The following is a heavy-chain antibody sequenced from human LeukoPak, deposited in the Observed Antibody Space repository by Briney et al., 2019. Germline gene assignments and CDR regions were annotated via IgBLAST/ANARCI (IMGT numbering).Heavy chain of an antibody. Sequence: GASVKVSCKASGYTFTGYYMHWVRQAPGQGLEWMGRIIPILGIANYAQKFQGRVTITADKSTSTAYMELSSLRSEDTAVYYCARDLESSGWYWGHAFDIWGQGTMVTVSS. CDR2: IIPILGIA. V-gene: IGHV1-69*04. CDR1: GYTFTGYY. J-gene: IGHJ3*02. CDR3: ARDLESSGWYWGHAFDI. D-gene: IGHD6-19*01.